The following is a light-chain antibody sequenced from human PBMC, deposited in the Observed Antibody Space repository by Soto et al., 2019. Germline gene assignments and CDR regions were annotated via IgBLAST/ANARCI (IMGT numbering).Light chain of an antibody. CDR3: QSYDSSLSGSGV. J-gene: IGLJ1*01. V-gene: IGLV1-40*01. Sequence: QSVLTQPPSVSGAPGQRVTISCTGSSSNIGAGYDVHWYQQLPGTAPKLLIYGNSNRPSGVPDRFSGSKSGTSASLAITGLQAGDEADYYCQSYDSSLSGSGVFGTGTKGT. CDR2: GNS. CDR1: SSNIGAGYD.